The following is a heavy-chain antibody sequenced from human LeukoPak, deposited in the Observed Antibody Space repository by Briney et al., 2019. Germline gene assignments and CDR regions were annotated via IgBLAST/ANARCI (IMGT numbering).Heavy chain of an antibody. CDR2: IYSGGST. V-gene: IGHV3-53*01. Sequence: GSXRLSCAASGFTVSSNYMSWVRQAPGKGLEWVSVIYSGGSTYYADSVKGRFTISRDNSNNTLYLQMNSPRAEDTAVYYCARDPTGYSYFDYWGQGTLVTVSS. J-gene: IGHJ4*02. D-gene: IGHD3-22*01. CDR3: ARDPTGYSYFDY. CDR1: GFTVSSNY.